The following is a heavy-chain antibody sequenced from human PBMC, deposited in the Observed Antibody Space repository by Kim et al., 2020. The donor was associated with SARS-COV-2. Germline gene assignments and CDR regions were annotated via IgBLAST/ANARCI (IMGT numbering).Heavy chain of an antibody. Sequence: SETLSLTCTVSGGSISSSSYYWGWIRQPPGKGLEWIGSIYYSGSTYYNPSLKSRVTISVDTSKNQFSLKLSSVTAADTAVYYCARHDRVALGSGWYDWGQGTLVTVSS. CDR1: GGSISSSSYY. D-gene: IGHD6-19*01. CDR3: ARHDRVALGSGWYD. J-gene: IGHJ4*02. CDR2: IYYSGST. V-gene: IGHV4-39*01.